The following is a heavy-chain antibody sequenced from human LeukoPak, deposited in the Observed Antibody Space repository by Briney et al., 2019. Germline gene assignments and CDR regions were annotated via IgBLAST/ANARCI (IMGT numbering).Heavy chain of an antibody. CDR2: ISSSSSTI. CDR1: GFTLSSYS. CDR3: ARVTTIYYFDY. Sequence: PGGSLRLSCAASGFTLSSYSMNWVRQAPGKGLEWVSYISSSSSTIYYADSVKGRFTISRDNAKNSLYLQMNSLRAEDTAVYYCARVTTIYYFDYWGQGTLVTVSS. D-gene: IGHD4-11*01. J-gene: IGHJ4*02. V-gene: IGHV3-48*01.